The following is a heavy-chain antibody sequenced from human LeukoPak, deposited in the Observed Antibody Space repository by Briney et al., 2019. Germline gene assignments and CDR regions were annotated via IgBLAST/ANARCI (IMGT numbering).Heavy chain of an antibody. CDR2: IKQDGSEK. CDR1: GFTFSSYW. J-gene: IGHJ6*02. D-gene: IGHD5-18*01. V-gene: IGHV3-7*01. Sequence: PGGSLRLSCAASGFTFSSYWMSWVRQAPGKGLEWVANIKQDGSEKYYVDSVKGRFTISRDNAKNSLYLQMNSLRAEDTAVYYCAKDTGYSYGYWTYYYYGMDVWGQGTTVTVSS. CDR3: AKDTGYSYGYWTYYYYGMDV.